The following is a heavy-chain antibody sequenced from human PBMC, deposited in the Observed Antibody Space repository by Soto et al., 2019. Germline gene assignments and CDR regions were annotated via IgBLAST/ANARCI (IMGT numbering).Heavy chain of an antibody. V-gene: IGHV4-34*01. CDR3: ARGEPRFMEWLLLSEYFDP. CDR2: INHSGST. Sequence: QVQLQQWGAGLLKPSETLSLTCAVYGGSFSSYYWSWIRQPPGKGLEWIGVINHSGSTNYDPSLKRRVTISIDTSNNQVSLTLSSVTAADTAVYYCARGEPRFMEWLLLSEYFDPWGQGTLVTVSS. CDR1: GGSFSSYY. J-gene: IGHJ5*02. D-gene: IGHD3-3*01.